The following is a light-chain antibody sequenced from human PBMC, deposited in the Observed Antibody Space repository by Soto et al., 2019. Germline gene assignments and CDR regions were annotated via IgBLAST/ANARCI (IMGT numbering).Light chain of an antibody. J-gene: IGLJ1*01. Sequence: QSALAQPASVSGSPGQSITISCTGTSSDVGAYNSVSWYQQHPHRAPQVIIYKGTQRPSGVSNRFSGSTSGNAASLTISALQADDEADYFCSSSATGSTYVFGTGTKVTVL. V-gene: IGLV2-23*01. CDR3: SSSATGSTYV. CDR1: SSDVGAYNS. CDR2: KGT.